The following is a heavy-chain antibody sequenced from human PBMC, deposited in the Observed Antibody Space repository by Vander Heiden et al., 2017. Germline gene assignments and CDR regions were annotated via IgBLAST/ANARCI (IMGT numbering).Heavy chain of an antibody. CDR1: GCPLCSYA. CDR3: AKLWEWELLREVDY. D-gene: IGHD1-26*01. CDR2: ISGRGGST. J-gene: IGHJ4*02. Sequence: EVQLLESGGGLVTPGGSLRLSCAASGCPLCSYAMSWVRQAPGKGLEWVSAISGRGGSTYYADSVKGRFTISRDNSKNTLYLQMNSLRAEDTAVYYWAKLWEWELLREVDYWGQGTLVTVSS. V-gene: IGHV3-23*01.